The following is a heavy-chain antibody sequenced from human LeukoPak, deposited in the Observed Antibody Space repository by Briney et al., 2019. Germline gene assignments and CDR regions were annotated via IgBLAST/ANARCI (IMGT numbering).Heavy chain of an antibody. J-gene: IGHJ6*03. CDR2: IYSSGDTNH. CDR1: GGSISGYY. D-gene: IGHD2/OR15-2a*01. V-gene: IGHV4-4*07. CDR3: ARPQNFLGYSDMDV. Sequence: PSETLTLTCTVSGGSISGYYWTWIRQPAGKGLEWIGRIYSSGDTNHNYNPSFESRVTISGDTSKNQFSLRLSSVTAADTAVYYCARPQNFLGYSDMDVWGKGTSVTVSS.